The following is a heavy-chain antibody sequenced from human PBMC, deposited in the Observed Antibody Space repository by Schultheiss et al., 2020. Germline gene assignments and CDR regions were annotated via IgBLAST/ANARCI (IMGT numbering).Heavy chain of an antibody. V-gene: IGHV4-59*08. CDR2: IYYSGST. D-gene: IGHD5-18*01. J-gene: IGHJ4*02. CDR3: ARIRGYSHGEG. CDR1: GGSFSGYY. Sequence: SETLSLTCAVYGGSFSGYYWSWIRQPPGKGLEWIGYIYYSGSTSYNPSLKSRVTISVDTSKNQFSLNLRSVTASDTAVYYCARIRGYSHGEGWGQGTLVTVSS.